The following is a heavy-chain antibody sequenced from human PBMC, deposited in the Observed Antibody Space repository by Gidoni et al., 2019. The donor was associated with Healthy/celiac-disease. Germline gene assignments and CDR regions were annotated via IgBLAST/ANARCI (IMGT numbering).Heavy chain of an antibody. Sequence: QVQLQQWGAGLLKPSETLSLTCAVYGGSFSGYYWSWIRQPPGKGLEWIGEINHSGSTNYNPSLKSRVTISVDTSKNQFSLKLSSVTAADTAVYYCARDGLLWFGELSDYYYGMDVWGQGTTVTVS. CDR3: ARDGLLWFGELSDYYYGMDV. CDR1: GGSFSGYY. V-gene: IGHV4-34*01. D-gene: IGHD3-10*01. J-gene: IGHJ6*02. CDR2: INHSGST.